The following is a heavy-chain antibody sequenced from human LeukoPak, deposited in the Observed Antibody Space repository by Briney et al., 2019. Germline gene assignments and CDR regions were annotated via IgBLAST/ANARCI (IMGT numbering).Heavy chain of an antibody. CDR3: ARVHFYDSSGYSLINP. V-gene: IGHV1-2*02. J-gene: IGHJ4*02. Sequence: ASVKVSCKASGYTFTDYYTHWVRQAPGQGLEWMGWINPNSGGTNYAQKFQGRVTMTRDTSISTAYMELSRLKSDDTAVYYCARVHFYDSSGYSLINPWGQGTLVTVSS. CDR2: INPNSGGT. D-gene: IGHD3-22*01. CDR1: GYTFTDYY.